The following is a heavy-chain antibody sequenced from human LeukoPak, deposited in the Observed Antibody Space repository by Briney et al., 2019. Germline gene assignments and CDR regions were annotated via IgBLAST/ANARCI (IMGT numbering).Heavy chain of an antibody. J-gene: IGHJ4*02. CDR1: GFTFDDFA. D-gene: IGHD5-18*01. Sequence: GGSLRLSCVASGFTFDDFAMHWVRQAPGKSLEWVSGISWNSGDIDYADSVKGRFTISRDNAKNSLYLQMNSLRAEDTALYYCSKHMDTALAAFDYWGQGTLVTVSS. CDR3: SKHMDTALAAFDY. V-gene: IGHV3-9*01. CDR2: ISWNSGDI.